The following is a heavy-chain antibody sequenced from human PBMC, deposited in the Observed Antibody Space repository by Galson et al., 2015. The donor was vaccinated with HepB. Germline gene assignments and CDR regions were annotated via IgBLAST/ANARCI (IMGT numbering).Heavy chain of an antibody. J-gene: IGHJ2*01. D-gene: IGHD5-18*01. Sequence: SVKVSCKVSGYTLTELSMHWVRQAPGKGLEWMGGFDPEDGDSIYAQEFQGRVTMTEDTSTDTAYMELSSLRSEDTAVYYCATQTRRPGRIHLWLLYFDLWDRGTLVTVSS. CDR3: ATQTRRPGRIHLWLLYFDL. V-gene: IGHV1-24*01. CDR2: FDPEDGDS. CDR1: GYTLTELS.